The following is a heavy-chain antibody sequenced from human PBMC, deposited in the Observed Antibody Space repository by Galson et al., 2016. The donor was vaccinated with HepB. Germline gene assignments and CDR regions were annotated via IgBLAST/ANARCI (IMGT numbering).Heavy chain of an antibody. CDR3: AKRPYSYGWHYGMDV. V-gene: IGHV3-23*01. J-gene: IGHJ6*02. CDR1: GASFSSYA. Sequence: SLRLSCAASGASFSSYAMSWGRQAPGKGLEWVSGITSGGTTYYADSVKGRFTISRDNSKNILYLHMKSLRDEDTAVYYCAKRPYSYGWHYGMDVWGQGTTVTVSS. CDR2: ITSGGTT. D-gene: IGHD5-18*01.